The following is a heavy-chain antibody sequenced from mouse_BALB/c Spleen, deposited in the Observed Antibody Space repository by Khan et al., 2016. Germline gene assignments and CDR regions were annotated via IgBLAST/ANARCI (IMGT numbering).Heavy chain of an antibody. J-gene: IGHJ4*01. Sequence: QVQLQQSGAELAKPGASVKMSCKASGYTFTSYWMHWVKQSPGQGLEWIGYINPSTGYTEYNQKFKDMATLTADKSSTTAYMQLSSLTSEESALSYCARGEYGNYLRAMGYWGQGTSVTVSS. CDR2: INPSTGYT. CDR1: GYTFTSYW. CDR3: ARGEYGNYLRAMGY. D-gene: IGHD2-1*01. V-gene: IGHV1-7*01.